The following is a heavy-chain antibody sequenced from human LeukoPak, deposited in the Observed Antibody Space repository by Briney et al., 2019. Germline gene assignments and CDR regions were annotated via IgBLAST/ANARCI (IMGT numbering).Heavy chain of an antibody. V-gene: IGHV3-30*18. J-gene: IGHJ4*02. D-gene: IGHD1-26*01. CDR1: GFTFSSYG. CDR3: AKDSPGRELLLAY. Sequence: GRSLRLSCAASGFTFSSYGMHWVRQAPGKGLEWVAVISYDGSNKYYADSVKGRFTISRDNSKNTLYLQMNSLRAEDTAVYYCAKDSPGRELLLAYWGQGTLVAVSS. CDR2: ISYDGSNK.